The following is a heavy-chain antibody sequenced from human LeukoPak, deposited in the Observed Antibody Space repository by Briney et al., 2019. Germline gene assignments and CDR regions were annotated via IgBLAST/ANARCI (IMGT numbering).Heavy chain of an antibody. Sequence: GGSLRLSCAASGFTFSSYGMHWVRQAPGKGLEWVAVISYDGSNKYYAESVKGRFTISRDNSKNTLYLQMNKLRVEDTAVYYCAKSSLRGHSLWYFDLWGRGTPVTVSS. CDR3: AKSSLRGHSLWYFDL. V-gene: IGHV3-30*18. CDR1: GFTFSSYG. J-gene: IGHJ2*01. D-gene: IGHD3-10*01. CDR2: ISYDGSNK.